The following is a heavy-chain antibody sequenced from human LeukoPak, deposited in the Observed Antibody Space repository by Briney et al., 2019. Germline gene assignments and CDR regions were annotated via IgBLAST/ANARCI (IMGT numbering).Heavy chain of an antibody. CDR3: ARFALKTPPTD. Sequence: GGSLRLSCAASGFTFSSYSMNWVRQAPGKGLEWVSSISSSSSYIYYADSVKGRFTISRDNAKNSLYLQMNSLRAEDTAVYYCARFALKTPPTDWGQGTLVTVSS. J-gene: IGHJ4*02. V-gene: IGHV3-21*01. CDR2: ISSSSSYI. CDR1: GFTFSSYS.